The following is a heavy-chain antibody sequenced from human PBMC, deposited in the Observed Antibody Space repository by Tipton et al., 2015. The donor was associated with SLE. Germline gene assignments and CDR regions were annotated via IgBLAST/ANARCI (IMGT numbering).Heavy chain of an antibody. CDR3: ARGSYGSGSFFDY. J-gene: IGHJ4*02. CDR2: IYYSGST. V-gene: IGHV4-34*01. D-gene: IGHD3-10*01. Sequence: TLSLTCAVYGGSFSGYYWSWIRQPPGKGLEWIGYIYYSGSTNYNPSLKSRVTISVDTSKNQFSLKLSSVTAADTAVYYCARGSYGSGSFFDYWGQGTLVTVSS. CDR1: GGSFSGYY.